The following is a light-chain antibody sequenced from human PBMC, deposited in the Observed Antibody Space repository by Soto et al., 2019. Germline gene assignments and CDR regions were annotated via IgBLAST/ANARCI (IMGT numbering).Light chain of an antibody. V-gene: IGKV3-11*01. CDR1: QNVSTY. J-gene: IGKJ3*01. Sequence: EIVLTQSPATLSLPPGERVTLSCRASQNVSTYLAWYQQKPGQAPRLLIYDASDRATGIPARFSGSGSGTDFTLTISSLEPEDFAVYYCQQRTNWLTFGPGTKVDIK. CDR2: DAS. CDR3: QQRTNWLT.